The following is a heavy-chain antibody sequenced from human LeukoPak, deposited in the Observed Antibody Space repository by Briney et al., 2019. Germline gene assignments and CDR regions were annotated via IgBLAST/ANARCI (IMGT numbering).Heavy chain of an antibody. Sequence: SETLSLTCAVYGGSFSGYYWSWIRQPPGKGLEWIGEINHSGSTNYNPSLKSRVTISVDTSKNQFSLKLSSVTAADTAVYYCARQRGSPMVVSSRSIDYWGQGTLVTVSS. CDR2: INHSGST. J-gene: IGHJ4*02. V-gene: IGHV4-34*01. D-gene: IGHD2-15*01. CDR1: GGSFSGYY. CDR3: ARQRGSPMVVSSRSIDY.